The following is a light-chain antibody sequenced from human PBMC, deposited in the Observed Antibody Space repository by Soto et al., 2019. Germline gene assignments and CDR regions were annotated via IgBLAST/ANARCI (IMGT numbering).Light chain of an antibody. CDR1: QSVYNF. J-gene: IGKJ4*01. CDR2: DAS. CDR3: QQRSNWPPT. Sequence: EIVLTQSPATLSLSPGERATLSCRASQSVYNFLAWYQQKPGQAPRLLIYDASNRATGIPARFSGSGSGTDFTLTISSLEPEDFAVYYCQQRSNWPPTFGGGTKVEIK. V-gene: IGKV3-11*01.